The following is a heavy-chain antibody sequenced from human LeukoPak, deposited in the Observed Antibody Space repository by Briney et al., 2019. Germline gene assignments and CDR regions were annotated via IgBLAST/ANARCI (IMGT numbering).Heavy chain of an antibody. CDR2: IRHDGNAK. CDR1: GFAFSDFW. CDR3: ATSHDSAGND. Sequence: GGSLRLPCAASGFAFSDFWMSWVRQAPGKGLEWVANIRHDGNAKNYVPSVRGRFTISRDNAKNSLYLQMNSLTVEDTAVYYCATSHDSAGNDWGQGTLVTVSS. D-gene: IGHD2-15*01. V-gene: IGHV3-7*01. J-gene: IGHJ4*02.